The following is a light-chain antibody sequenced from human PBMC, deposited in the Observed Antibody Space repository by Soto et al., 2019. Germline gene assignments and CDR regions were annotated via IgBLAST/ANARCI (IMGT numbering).Light chain of an antibody. CDR1: QGNRND. J-gene: IGKJ1*01. CDR3: LQDYNYPWT. CDR2: AAS. V-gene: IGKV1-6*01. Sequence: AIQMTQSPSSLSANVGDRVTITCRASQGNRNDLGWYQQKPGKAPKLLIYAASSLQSGVPSRFSGSGSGTDFTLTISSLQPEDFATYYCLQDYNYPWTFGQGTKVDIK.